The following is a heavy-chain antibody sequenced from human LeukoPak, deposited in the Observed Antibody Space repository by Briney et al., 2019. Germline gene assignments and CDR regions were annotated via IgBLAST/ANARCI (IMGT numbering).Heavy chain of an antibody. CDR1: GFTFSGHW. D-gene: IGHD1-26*01. J-gene: IGHJ4*02. CDR2: INERGTDS. V-gene: IGHV3-74*03. Sequence: GSLRLSCTASGFTFSGHWIHWVRQPPGMGLVWVSRINERGTDSMYAESVKGRFTISRDNAKNTVYLQMNSLRAEDTAVYYCARDRVGATLYFDYWGQGTLVTVSS. CDR3: ARDRVGATLYFDY.